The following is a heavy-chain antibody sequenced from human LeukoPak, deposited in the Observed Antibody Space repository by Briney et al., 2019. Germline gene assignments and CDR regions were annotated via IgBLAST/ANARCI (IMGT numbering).Heavy chain of an antibody. V-gene: IGHV3-48*03. CDR2: ISTSGATM. CDR3: ARGSF. J-gene: IGHJ4*02. CDR1: GFSFSAFE. Sequence: GGSLRLSCAASGFSFSAFEMNWVRQAPGKGLEWISYISTSGATMHYADSVEGRFTISRDNARNSLYLQMNSLRAEDTAVYYCARGSFWGQGTLVTVSS.